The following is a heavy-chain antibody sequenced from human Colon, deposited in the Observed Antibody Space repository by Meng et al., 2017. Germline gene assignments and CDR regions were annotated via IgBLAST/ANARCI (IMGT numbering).Heavy chain of an antibody. Sequence: GGGGLVKLSETLSLTCAVYGGSFSGYYWGRIRQPPGKGLEWIGEINHSGSTNYNPSLKSRVTISVDTSKNQFSLKLSSVTAADTAVYYCARERLSSGWYGGRWFDPWGQGTLVTVSS. D-gene: IGHD6-19*01. V-gene: IGHV4-34*01. CDR2: INHSGST. J-gene: IGHJ5*02. CDR3: ARERLSSGWYGGRWFDP. CDR1: GGSFSGYY.